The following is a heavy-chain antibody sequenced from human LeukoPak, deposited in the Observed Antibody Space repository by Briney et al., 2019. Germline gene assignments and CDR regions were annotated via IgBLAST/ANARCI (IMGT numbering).Heavy chain of an antibody. Sequence: ASVKVSCKASGYTFTSYDINWVRQATGQGLEWMGWMNPNSGNTGYAQKFQGRVTMTRNTSISTAYMELSSLRSEDTAVYYCARGYGDYDYYYYYMDVWGKGTTVTISS. V-gene: IGHV1-8*01. CDR3: ARGYGDYDYYYYYMDV. CDR1: GYTFTSYD. D-gene: IGHD4-17*01. CDR2: MNPNSGNT. J-gene: IGHJ6*03.